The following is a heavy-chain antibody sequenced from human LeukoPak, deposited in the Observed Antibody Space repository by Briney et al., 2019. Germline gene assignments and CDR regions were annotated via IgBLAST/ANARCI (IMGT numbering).Heavy chain of an antibody. CDR1: GFTFSSYG. J-gene: IGHJ4*02. Sequence: GGSLRLSRAASGFTFSSYGMHWVRQAPGKGLEWVAVISYDGSNKYYADSVKGRFTISRDNSKNTLYLQMNSLRAEDTAVYYCAKDPAYYYGSGSYQDYYFDYWGQGTLVTVSS. CDR3: AKDPAYYYGSGSYQDYYFDY. V-gene: IGHV3-30*18. D-gene: IGHD3-10*01. CDR2: ISYDGSNK.